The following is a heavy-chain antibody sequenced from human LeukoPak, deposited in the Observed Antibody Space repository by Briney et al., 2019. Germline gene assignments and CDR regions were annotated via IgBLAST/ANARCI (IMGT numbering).Heavy chain of an antibody. V-gene: IGHV3-30-3*01. CDR2: ISYDGSNK. CDR3: ARVIGGWLRSPFDY. Sequence: PGGSLRLSCAASGFTFSSYAMHWVRQAPGKGLEWVAVISYDGSNKYYADSVKGRFTISRDNSKNTLYLQMNSLRAEDTAVYYCARVIGGWLRSPFDYWGQGTLVTVSS. D-gene: IGHD5-12*01. CDR1: GFTFSSYA. J-gene: IGHJ4*02.